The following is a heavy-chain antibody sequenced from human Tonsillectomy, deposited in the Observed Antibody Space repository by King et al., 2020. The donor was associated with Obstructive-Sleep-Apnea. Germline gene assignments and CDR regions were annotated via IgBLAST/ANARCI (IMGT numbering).Heavy chain of an antibody. CDR1: GFSINNGYY. Sequence: VQLQESGPGLVKPSETLSLTCTVSGFSINNGYYLGWSRQPPGKGLEWIGGIFHSGGTSCNPYPKSGARISEEPSKNQYSRKLSSVTAADTAVYYCARGGYDEPLDYWGQGILVTVSS. D-gene: IGHD5-12*01. CDR2: IFHSGGT. V-gene: IGHV4-38-2*02. J-gene: IGHJ4*02. CDR3: ARGGYDEPLDY.